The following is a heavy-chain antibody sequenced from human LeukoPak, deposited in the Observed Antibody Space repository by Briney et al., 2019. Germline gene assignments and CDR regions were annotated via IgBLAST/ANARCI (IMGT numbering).Heavy chain of an antibody. Sequence: SVKVSCKASGGTFSSYAISWVRQAPGQGLEWMGGIIPIFGTANYAQKFRGRVTITTDESTSTAYMELSSLRSEDTAVYYCARERAIPYSSSWSGGFDAFDIWGQGTMVTVSS. D-gene: IGHD6-13*01. J-gene: IGHJ3*02. V-gene: IGHV1-69*05. CDR2: IIPIFGTA. CDR1: GGTFSSYA. CDR3: ARERAIPYSSSWSGGFDAFDI.